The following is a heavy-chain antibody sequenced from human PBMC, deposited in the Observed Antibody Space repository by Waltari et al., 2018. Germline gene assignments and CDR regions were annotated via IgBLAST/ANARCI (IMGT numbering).Heavy chain of an antibody. Sequence: QVQLVQSGAEVKKPGSSVKVSCKASGGTFSSYAISWVRQAPGHGLEWMGGVNAILGTANNAKKFQGRGTITADKSTSTDYMGRSSLRSEDTAGYYCARGAAHYYGSGSPDYWGQGTLVTVSS. CDR1: GGTFSSYA. CDR2: VNAILGTA. D-gene: IGHD3-10*01. V-gene: IGHV1-69*14. J-gene: IGHJ4*02. CDR3: ARGAAHYYGSGSPDY.